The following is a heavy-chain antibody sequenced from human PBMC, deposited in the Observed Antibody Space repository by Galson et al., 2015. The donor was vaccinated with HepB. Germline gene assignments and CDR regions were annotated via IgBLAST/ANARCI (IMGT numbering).Heavy chain of an antibody. D-gene: IGHD1-26*01. CDR1: GFTFTNYY. J-gene: IGHJ4*02. CDR3: ARSAAEQRWDRLGGNKYYFDY. Sequence: SVKVSCKASGFTFTNYYLHWFRPAPGQGPKWLGIINPSDGDTSYAQNFQGRIIMTRDTSTRTIYMELSSLRYEDTAVYYCARSAAEQRWDRLGGNKYYFDYWGQGTQVTVSS. V-gene: IGHV1-46*01. CDR2: INPSDGDT.